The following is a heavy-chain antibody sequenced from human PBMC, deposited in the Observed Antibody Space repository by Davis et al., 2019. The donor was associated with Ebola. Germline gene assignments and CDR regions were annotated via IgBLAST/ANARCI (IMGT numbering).Heavy chain of an antibody. CDR1: GFSVSTNY. CDR3: ARQGVTLDY. CDR2: IYNSGGT. J-gene: IGHJ4*02. Sequence: GESLKISCAASGFSVSTNYMNWVRQAPGKGLEWVSVIYNSGGTYYADSVKGRFTISRDISKNTLYLQMNSLRVEDTAVYYCARQGVTLDYWGLGTLVTVSS. V-gene: IGHV3-53*01.